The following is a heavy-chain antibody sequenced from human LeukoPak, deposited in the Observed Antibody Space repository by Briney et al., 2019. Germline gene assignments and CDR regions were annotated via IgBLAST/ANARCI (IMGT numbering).Heavy chain of an antibody. J-gene: IGHJ4*02. CDR1: GGSISSYY. Sequence: SETLSLTCTVSGGSISSYYWSWIRQPPGKGLEWIGYIDYAGRTNYNPSLKSRVTISVDTSKNQFSLKLSSVTAADTAVYYCARDRPGGSSLDYWGQGTLVTVSS. D-gene: IGHD6-13*01. V-gene: IGHV4-59*01. CDR2: IDYAGRT. CDR3: ARDRPGGSSLDY.